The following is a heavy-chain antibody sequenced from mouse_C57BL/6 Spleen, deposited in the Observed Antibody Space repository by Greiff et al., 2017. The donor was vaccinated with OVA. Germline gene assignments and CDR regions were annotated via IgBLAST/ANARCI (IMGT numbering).Heavy chain of an antibody. CDR3: ASAPTVVSAMDY. Sequence: EVKLMESGGDLVKPGGSLKLSCAASGFTFSSYGMSWVRQTPDKRLEWVATISSGGSYTYYPDSVKGRFTISRDNAKNTLYLQMSSLKSEDTAMYYCASAPTVVSAMDYWGQGTSVTVSS. CDR1: GFTFSSYG. J-gene: IGHJ4*01. V-gene: IGHV5-6*01. D-gene: IGHD1-1*01. CDR2: ISSGGSYT.